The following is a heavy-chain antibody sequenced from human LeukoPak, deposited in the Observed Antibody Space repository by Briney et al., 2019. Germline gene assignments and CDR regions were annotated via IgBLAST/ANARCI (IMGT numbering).Heavy chain of an antibody. CDR3: AREYYDSSGYFDY. D-gene: IGHD3-22*01. J-gene: IGHJ4*02. CDR2: IYYSRST. Sequence: SETLSLTCTVSGRSISSYYWSCLPQPPGKGLEWVGYIYYSRSTNYNPSLKSRVTISVDTSKTQFSLKLSSVTAADTVVYYCAREYYDSSGYFDYWGQGTLVTVSS. CDR1: GRSISSYY. V-gene: IGHV4-59*01.